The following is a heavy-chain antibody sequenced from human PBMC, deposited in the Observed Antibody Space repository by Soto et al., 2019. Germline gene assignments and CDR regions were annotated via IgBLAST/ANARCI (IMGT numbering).Heavy chain of an antibody. CDR1: GGSVSSGSYY. CDR2: IYYSGST. CDR3: ARALRDYYYYYGMDV. V-gene: IGHV4-61*01. Sequence: SETLSLTCTVSGGSVSSGSYYWSWIRQPPGKGLEWIGYIYYSGSTNYNPSLKSRVTISVDTSKNQFSLKLSSVTAADTAVYYCARALRDYYYYYGMDVWGQGTTVTVS. J-gene: IGHJ6*02.